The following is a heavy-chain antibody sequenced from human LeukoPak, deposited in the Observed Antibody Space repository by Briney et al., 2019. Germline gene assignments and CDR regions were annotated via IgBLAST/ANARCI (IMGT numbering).Heavy chain of an antibody. D-gene: IGHD6-19*01. V-gene: IGHV1-18*01. CDR2: ISAYNGNT. CDR3: ARDLFLGYSSGGGY. CDR1: GYIFTSYG. Sequence: ASVKVSCKASGYIFTSYGISWVRQAPGQGLEWMGWISAYNGNTNYAQKLQGRVTMTTDTSTSTAYMELRSLRSDDTAVYYCARDLFLGYSSGGGYWGQGTLVTVSS. J-gene: IGHJ4*02.